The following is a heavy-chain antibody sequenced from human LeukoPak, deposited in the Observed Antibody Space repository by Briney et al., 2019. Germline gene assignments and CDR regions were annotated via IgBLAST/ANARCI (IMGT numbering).Heavy chain of an antibody. Sequence: SETLSLTCGVSGGSITSSNWWSWVRQPPGQGLEWIGEVSLSGLTNYNPSLSSRVIMALDTSKNHLSLHLTSVTAADTAVYYCSRENGAFSPFGYWGQGYLVTVLS. J-gene: IGHJ4*02. CDR2: VSLSGLT. V-gene: IGHV4-4*02. D-gene: IGHD2-8*01. CDR1: GGSITSSNW. CDR3: SRENGAFSPFGY.